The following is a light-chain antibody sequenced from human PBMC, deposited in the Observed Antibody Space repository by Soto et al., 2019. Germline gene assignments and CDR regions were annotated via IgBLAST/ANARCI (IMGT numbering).Light chain of an antibody. Sequence: ALQLTQSPSSLSTSVGDRVTITCRASQGIGTSLAWYQQKPGKAPRLLIYDASSLQSGVPSRFSGSGSGTDFTLTISSLQPEDFATYYCQQLDAYPFTFGPGTKVDIK. CDR1: QGIGTS. CDR2: DAS. J-gene: IGKJ3*01. CDR3: QQLDAYPFT. V-gene: IGKV1-13*02.